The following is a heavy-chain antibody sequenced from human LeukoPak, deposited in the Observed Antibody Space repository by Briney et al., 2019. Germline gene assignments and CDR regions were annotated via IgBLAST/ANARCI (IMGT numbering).Heavy chain of an antibody. J-gene: IGHJ4*02. V-gene: IGHV3-23*01. D-gene: IGHD3-10*02. Sequence: GGSLSLSCAGSVFTLSRYTMSWVRQAPGKGVEGVSTISVRGVTTYYSDSVKGRFTISSDSSKNTVYLQMNSLRAEDTAVYFCAKDGDGENVRRYMGDWGQGTLVTVSS. CDR1: VFTLSRYT. CDR2: ISVRGVTT. CDR3: AKDGDGENVRRYMGD.